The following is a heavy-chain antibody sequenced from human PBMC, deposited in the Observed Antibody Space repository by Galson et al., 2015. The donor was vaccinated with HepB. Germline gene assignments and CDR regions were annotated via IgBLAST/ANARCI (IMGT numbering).Heavy chain of an antibody. Sequence: SLRLSCAASGFTFSSYWMSWVRQAPGKGLEWVANIKQDGSEKYYVDSVKGRFTISRDNAKNSLYLQMNSLRAEDTAVYYCARDDIVDRGYNWFDPWGQGTLVTVSS. V-gene: IGHV3-7*03. CDR3: ARDDIVDRGYNWFDP. D-gene: IGHD2-15*01. J-gene: IGHJ5*02. CDR2: IKQDGSEK. CDR1: GFTFSSYW.